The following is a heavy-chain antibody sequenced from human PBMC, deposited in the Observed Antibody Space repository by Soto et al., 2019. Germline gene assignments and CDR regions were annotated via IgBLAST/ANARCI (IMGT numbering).Heavy chain of an antibody. V-gene: IGHV3-7*01. Sequence: EVQLVESGGGLVQPGGSLRLSCAASGFTFSSYWMSWVRQAPGKGLEWVANIKQDGSEKYYVDSVKGRFTISRDNAKNSLDLPMNSLRAEDTAVYYCARDNLGYCSGGSCYDVVYYFDYWGQGTLVTVSS. CDR3: ARDNLGYCSGGSCYDVVYYFDY. CDR1: GFTFSSYW. J-gene: IGHJ4*02. CDR2: IKQDGSEK. D-gene: IGHD2-15*01.